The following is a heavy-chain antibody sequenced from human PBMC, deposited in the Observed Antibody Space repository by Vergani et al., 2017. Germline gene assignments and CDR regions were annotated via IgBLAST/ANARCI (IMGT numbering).Heavy chain of an antibody. CDR1: GYSFTSYW. Sequence: EVPLVQSGAEVKKPGESLKISCKGSGYSFTSYWIGWVRQMPGKGLEWMGIIYPGDYDTRYSPSFQGQVTISADKSISTAYLQWSSLKASDTAMYYCARVPAVRHYYFDYWGQGTLVTVSS. V-gene: IGHV5-51*01. J-gene: IGHJ4*02. D-gene: IGHD2-2*01. CDR2: IYPGDYDT. CDR3: ARVPAVRHYYFDY.